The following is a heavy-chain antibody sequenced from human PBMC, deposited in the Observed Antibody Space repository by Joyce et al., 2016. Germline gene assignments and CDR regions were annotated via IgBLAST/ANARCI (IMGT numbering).Heavy chain of an antibody. CDR2: IIPLFGTA. CDR1: GGTFSSYA. V-gene: IGHV1-69*01. J-gene: IGHJ1*01. D-gene: IGHD2-21*02. Sequence: QVQLVQSGAEVKKPGSSVKVSCKTSGGTFSSYAISWVRQAPGQGPEWMGGIIPLFGTAKDAQKFEGRVTINADESTSTAYMDLSSLRSEDTAMYYCARGGYCGGDCYSYFQDWGQGTLVTVSS. CDR3: ARGGYCGGDCYSYFQD.